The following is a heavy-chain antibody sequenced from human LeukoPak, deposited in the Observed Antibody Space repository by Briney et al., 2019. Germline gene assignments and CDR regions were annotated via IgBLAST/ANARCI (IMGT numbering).Heavy chain of an antibody. V-gene: IGHV4-59*01. D-gene: IGHD6-13*01. Sequence: PSETLSLICSVSAASTSSYCWSSIRLPPGEGREWLGYIYYSGHTNYNPALKSRVTNSVDTSKNQFSLRLSSVTAADTAVYYCAREGIAALDAFDIWGQGTMVTASS. CDR3: AREGIAALDAFDI. CDR2: IYYSGHT. J-gene: IGHJ3*02. CDR1: AASTSSYC.